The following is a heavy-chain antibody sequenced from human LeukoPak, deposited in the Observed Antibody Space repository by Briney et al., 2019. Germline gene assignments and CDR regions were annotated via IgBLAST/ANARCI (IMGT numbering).Heavy chain of an antibody. CDR1: GYTFTSYD. CDR2: MNPISGDA. Sequence: ASVKVSCKASGYTFTSYDVNWVRQATGQGLEWMGWMNPISGDAGYALKFQGRVTMSRNTSISTAYMELGSLRSEDTAVYYCARVPRRGERFDPWGQGTLVTVSS. J-gene: IGHJ5*02. V-gene: IGHV1-8*01. CDR3: ARVPRRGERFDP. D-gene: IGHD3-10*01.